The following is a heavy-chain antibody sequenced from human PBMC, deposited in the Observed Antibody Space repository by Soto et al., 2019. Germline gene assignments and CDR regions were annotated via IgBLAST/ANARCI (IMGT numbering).Heavy chain of an antibody. D-gene: IGHD3-22*01. V-gene: IGHV4-31*03. CDR1: GGSISSGGYY. Sequence: TLSLTCTVSGGSISSGGYYWSWIRQHPGKGLEWIGYIYYSGSTYYNPSLKSRVTISVDTSKNQFSLKLSSVTAADTAVYYCASYYDSSGYYFDYWGQGTLVTVSS. CDR2: IYYSGST. J-gene: IGHJ4*02. CDR3: ASYYDSSGYYFDY.